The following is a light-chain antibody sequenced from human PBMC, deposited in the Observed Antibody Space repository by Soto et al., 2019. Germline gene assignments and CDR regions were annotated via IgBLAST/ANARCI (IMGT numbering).Light chain of an antibody. V-gene: IGKV3-20*01. CDR1: QSISSSF. CDR2: GAS. J-gene: IGKJ1*01. CDR3: QQYGSSLWT. Sequence: LTQSPFILSLPPGARASLSCGASQSISSSFLAWYQQKPGQAPRLLIYGASSRAIGIPDRFSGSGSGTDFTLTISRLEPEDFAVYYCQQYGSSLWTFGQGTKVDIK.